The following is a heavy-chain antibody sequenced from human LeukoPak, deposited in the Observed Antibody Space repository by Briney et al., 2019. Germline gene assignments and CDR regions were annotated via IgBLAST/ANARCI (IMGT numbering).Heavy chain of an antibody. Sequence: ASVKVSCKASRSTFTSYYIHWVRQAPGQGLEWMGIINPSDGSTTYAQKFQGRVTLTTDTPTSTVYMEMSSLRSEDTAVYYCARDWPRGTTDAFDIWGQGTMVIVSS. V-gene: IGHV1-46*01. CDR1: RSTFTSYY. J-gene: IGHJ3*02. CDR2: INPSDGST. D-gene: IGHD2-2*01. CDR3: ARDWPRGTTDAFDI.